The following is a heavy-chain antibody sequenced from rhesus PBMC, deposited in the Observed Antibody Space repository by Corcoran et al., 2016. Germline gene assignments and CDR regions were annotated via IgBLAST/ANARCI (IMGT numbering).Heavy chain of an antibody. CDR2: NPPNRGNK. J-gene: IGHJ4*01. V-gene: IGHV1-180*01. CDR3: TREAVAGLSFDY. D-gene: IGHD6-37*01. Sequence: QVQLVQSGAEIRQPGASVRLSCKTSGYTLTNYYMHWVRQVPGQGLEWIELNPPNRGNKGSAQNFQGRVTITTDTATSTGYLELSSLKSEDTAVYYCTREAVAGLSFDYWGQGVLVTVSS. CDR1: GYTLTNYY.